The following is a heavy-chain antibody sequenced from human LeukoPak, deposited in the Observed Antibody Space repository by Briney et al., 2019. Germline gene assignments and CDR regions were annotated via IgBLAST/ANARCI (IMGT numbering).Heavy chain of an antibody. CDR2: IYSGGST. CDR1: GFTVSSNY. CDR3: ASHKGGYGDYGCFDY. D-gene: IGHD4-17*01. V-gene: IGHV3-66*04. Sequence: PGGSLRLSCAASGFTVSSNYMSGVRQAPGKGLEWVSVIYSGGSTYYADSVKGRFTISRDNSKNTLYLQMNSLRAEDTAVYYCASHKGGYGDYGCFDYWGQGTLVTVSS. J-gene: IGHJ4*02.